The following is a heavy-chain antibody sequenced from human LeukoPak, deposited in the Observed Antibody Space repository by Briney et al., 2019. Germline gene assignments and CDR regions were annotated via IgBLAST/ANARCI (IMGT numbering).Heavy chain of an antibody. V-gene: IGHV3-23*01. Sequence: GGSLRLSCTGSGFTFSIYAKSWVRQAPGEGLEWVSGISRSGDTTYYADSVRGRFTISRDNSKNTLYLQLSSLRAEDTAVYYCAKTSGGNYWGQGILVTVPS. J-gene: IGHJ4*02. CDR1: GFTFSIYA. CDR3: AKTSGGNY. CDR2: ISRSGDTT. D-gene: IGHD4-23*01.